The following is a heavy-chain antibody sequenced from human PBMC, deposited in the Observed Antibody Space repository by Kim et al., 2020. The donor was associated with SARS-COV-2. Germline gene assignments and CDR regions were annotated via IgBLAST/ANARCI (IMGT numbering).Heavy chain of an antibody. CDR3: SRGAVTGTRLRYYYYMDV. D-gene: IGHD1-20*01. CDR1: GFTFSSYD. V-gene: IGHV3-13*01. J-gene: IGHJ6*03. CDR2: IGTAGDT. Sequence: GGSLRLSCAASGFTFSSYDMHWVRQATGKGLEWVSAIGTAGDTYYPGSAKGRLTISRENAKNSLYLQMNSLRAGDTAVYYCSRGAVTGTRLRYYYYMDV.